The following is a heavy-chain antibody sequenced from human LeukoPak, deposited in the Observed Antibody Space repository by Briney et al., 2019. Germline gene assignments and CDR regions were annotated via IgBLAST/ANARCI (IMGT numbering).Heavy chain of an antibody. CDR2: ISSSSSYT. CDR3: ARSTSSLSWDY. CDR1: GFTFSDYY. J-gene: IGHJ4*02. D-gene: IGHD2-2*01. Sequence: GGSLRLSCAASGFTFSDYYMSWIRQAPGKGLEWVSYISSSSSYTNYADSVKGRFTISRDNAKNSLYLQFHSLRAEDTAVYYCARSTSSLSWDYWGQGTLVLVSS. V-gene: IGHV3-11*06.